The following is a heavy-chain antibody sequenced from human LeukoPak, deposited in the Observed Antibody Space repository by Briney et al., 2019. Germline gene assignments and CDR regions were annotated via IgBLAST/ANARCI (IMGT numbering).Heavy chain of an antibody. D-gene: IGHD2-8*01. J-gene: IGHJ3*02. CDR3: ARTKADHDAFDI. Sequence: ASVKVSCKASGYTFTSYDIHWVRQATGQGLEWMGWMNPNSGNTGYAQKFQGRVTMTRNTSISTAYMELSSLRSEDTAVYYCARTKADHDAFDIWGQGTMVTVSP. CDR2: MNPNSGNT. CDR1: GYTFTSYD. V-gene: IGHV1-8*01.